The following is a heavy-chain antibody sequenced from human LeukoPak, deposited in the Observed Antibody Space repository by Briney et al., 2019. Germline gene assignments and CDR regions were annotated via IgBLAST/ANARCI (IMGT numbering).Heavy chain of an antibody. J-gene: IGHJ5*02. D-gene: IGHD6-19*01. Sequence: ASVKLSCKASGYTFTGYYMHWVRQAPGQGLEWMGWINPNSGGTNYAQKFQGRVTMTRDTSISTAYMELSRLRSDDTAVYYCARGPIAVADGTGFDPWGQGTLVTVSS. CDR2: INPNSGGT. CDR1: GYTFTGYY. CDR3: ARGPIAVADGTGFDP. V-gene: IGHV1-2*02.